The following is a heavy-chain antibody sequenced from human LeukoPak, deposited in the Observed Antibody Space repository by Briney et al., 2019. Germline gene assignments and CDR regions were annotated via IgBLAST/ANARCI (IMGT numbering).Heavy chain of an antibody. D-gene: IGHD4-11*01. CDR2: ISDYNGNT. Sequence: ASVKVSCKASGYTFTSYGISWVRQAPGRGLEWMGWISDYNGNTNYAQKLQGRVTMTTDTSTSTAYTELRSLRSDDTAVYYCARDLYRDSLPVSWFDPWGQGTLVTVSS. V-gene: IGHV1-18*01. CDR3: ARDLYRDSLPVSWFDP. CDR1: GYTFTSYG. J-gene: IGHJ5*02.